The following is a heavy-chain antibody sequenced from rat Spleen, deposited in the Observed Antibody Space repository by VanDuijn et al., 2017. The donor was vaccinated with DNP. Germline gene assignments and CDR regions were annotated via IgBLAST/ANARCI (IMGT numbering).Heavy chain of an antibody. CDR1: GFSLTNYG. CDR3: TRMTGMPY. V-gene: IGHV2S75*01. D-gene: IGHD1-4*01. J-gene: IGHJ2*01. Sequence: QVQLKESGPVLVQASETLSLTCTVSGFSLTNYGVIWVRQSPGKGLEWMGIIWGHGNTDYNSALKSRLSINRDTSKSQVFLRMNSLQTEDTAIYFCTRMTGMPYWGQGVMVTVSS. CDR2: IWGHGNT.